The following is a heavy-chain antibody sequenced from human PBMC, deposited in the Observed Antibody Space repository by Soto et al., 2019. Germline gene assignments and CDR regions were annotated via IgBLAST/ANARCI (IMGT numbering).Heavy chain of an antibody. CDR2: IYYSGST. CDR1: GGSISSYY. CDR3: ARGDYYGELDS. V-gene: IGHV4-59*08. D-gene: IGHD4-17*01. J-gene: IGHJ4*02. Sequence: PSETLSLTCTVSGGSISSYYWSWIRQPPGKGLEWIGYIYYSGSTNYNPSLKSRVTISVDTSKNQFSLKLSSVTAADTAVYYCARGDYYGELDSWGQGTLVTVSS.